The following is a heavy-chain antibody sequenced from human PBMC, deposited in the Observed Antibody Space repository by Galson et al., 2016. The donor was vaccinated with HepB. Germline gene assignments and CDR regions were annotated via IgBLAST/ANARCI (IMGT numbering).Heavy chain of an antibody. Sequence: SVKVSCKASGYNFTYYALHWMRQAPGQRLEWLGWINTAKGNTKYSQVFQGRVTFTSDTSASTAYMELSGLGSEDTAVYYCARVTGLWFGEFPPGDAWGQGSLVTVAA. CDR2: INTAKGNT. D-gene: IGHD3-10*01. CDR3: ARVTGLWFGEFPPGDA. J-gene: IGHJ5*01. V-gene: IGHV1-3*04. CDR1: GYNFTYYA.